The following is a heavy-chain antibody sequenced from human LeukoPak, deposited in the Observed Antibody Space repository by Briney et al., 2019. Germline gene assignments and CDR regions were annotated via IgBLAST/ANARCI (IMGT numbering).Heavy chain of an antibody. J-gene: IGHJ4*02. D-gene: IGHD3-9*01. Sequence: GSLRLSCAASGFTFSNAWMSWVRQAPGKGLEWVGRIKSKTDGGTTDYAAPVKGRFTISRDDSKNTLYLQMNSLKTGDTAVYYCTTDPGLYDILTGWGQGTLVTVSS. CDR1: GFTFSNAW. V-gene: IGHV3-15*01. CDR2: IKSKTDGGTT. CDR3: TTDPGLYDILTG.